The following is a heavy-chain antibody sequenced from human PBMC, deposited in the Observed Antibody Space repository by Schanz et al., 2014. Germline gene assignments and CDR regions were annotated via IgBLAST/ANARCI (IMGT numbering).Heavy chain of an antibody. CDR1: GFRFDDYA. Sequence: EVQLVESGGGLVQPGRSLRLSCVASGFRFDDYAMHWVRQAPGKGLEWVSGMSWNAGSLGYGDSVKGRFTISRDNAKNSLFLQMNSLRAEDTAVYYCARDRVGASSYFDYWGQGTLVTVSS. D-gene: IGHD1-26*01. J-gene: IGHJ4*02. V-gene: IGHV3-9*01. CDR2: MSWNAGSL. CDR3: ARDRVGASSYFDY.